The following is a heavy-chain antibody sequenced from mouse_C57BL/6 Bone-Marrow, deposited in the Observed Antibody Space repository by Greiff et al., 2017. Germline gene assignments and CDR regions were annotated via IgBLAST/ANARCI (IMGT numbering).Heavy chain of an antibody. J-gene: IGHJ1*03. CDR3: TRGVITTVVAEYFDV. CDR1: GYTFTDYE. D-gene: IGHD1-1*01. V-gene: IGHV1-15*01. Sequence: VQLQQSGAELVRPGASVTLSCKASGYTFTDYEMHWVKQTPVHGLEWIGAIDPETGGTAYNQKFKGKAILTADKSSSTAYMELRSLTSEDSAVYYCTRGVITTVVAEYFDVWGTGTTVTVSS. CDR2: IDPETGGT.